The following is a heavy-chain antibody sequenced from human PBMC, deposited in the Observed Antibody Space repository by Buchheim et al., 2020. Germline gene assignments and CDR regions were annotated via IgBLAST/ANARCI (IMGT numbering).Heavy chain of an antibody. CDR1: GYTFTSYY. D-gene: IGHD3-10*01. J-gene: IGHJ6*02. CDR3: ARDRWFGDHYYYYGMDV. V-gene: IGHV1-46*01. CDR2: INPSGGST. Sequence: QVQLVQSGAEVKKPGASVKVSCKASGYTFTSYYMHWVRQAPGQGLEWMGIINPSGGSTSYAQKFQGRVTMTRDTSTSKVYMELSSLRSEDTAVYYCARDRWFGDHYYYYGMDVWGQGTT.